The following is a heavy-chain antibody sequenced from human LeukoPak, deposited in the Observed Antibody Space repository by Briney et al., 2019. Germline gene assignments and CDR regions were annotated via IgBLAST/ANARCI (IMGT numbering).Heavy chain of an antibody. D-gene: IGHD1-26*01. CDR3: ARYEMELLPPDY. V-gene: IGHV1-18*01. CDR2: ISAYNGNT. Sequence: ASVKVSCKASGYTFTSYGISWVRQAAGQGLEWMGWISAYNGNTNYAQKLQGRVTMTTDTSTSTAYMELRSLRSEDTAVYYCARYEMELLPPDYWGQGTLVTVSS. CDR1: GYTFTSYG. J-gene: IGHJ4*02.